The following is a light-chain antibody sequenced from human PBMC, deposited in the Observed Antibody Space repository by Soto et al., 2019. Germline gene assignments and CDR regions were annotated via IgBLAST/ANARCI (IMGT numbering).Light chain of an antibody. J-gene: IGKJ4*01. Sequence: EIVMTQSPATLSESPGERVTLSCRASQSISSNLAWYQQKPGQPPRLLIYDATSRATGITSRFSGSGSGTDFTLTITSLQSEDFAVYFCQQYHDWPPLTFGGGTKVEIK. CDR2: DAT. V-gene: IGKV3D-15*01. CDR3: QQYHDWPPLT. CDR1: QSISSN.